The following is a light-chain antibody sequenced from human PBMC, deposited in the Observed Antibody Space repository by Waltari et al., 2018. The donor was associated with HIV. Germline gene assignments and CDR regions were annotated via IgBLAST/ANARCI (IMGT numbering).Light chain of an antibody. CDR3: APWDDSLSGWV. CDR1: SSNIGRHV. J-gene: IGLJ3*02. CDR2: NNN. Sequence: QSVLTQPPSASGTPGQSVTISCSGSSSNIGRHVVTWYQQLPGTAPKLLIYNNNQRPSGVPDRFSGSKSGTSASLAISGLQSEDEADYYCAPWDDSLSGWVFGGGTKLTVL. V-gene: IGLV1-44*01.